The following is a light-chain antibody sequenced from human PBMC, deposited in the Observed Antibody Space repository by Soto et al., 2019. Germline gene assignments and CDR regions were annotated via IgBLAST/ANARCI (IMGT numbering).Light chain of an antibody. CDR1: SSDVGGYTY. V-gene: IGLV2-14*01. Sequence: QSALTQPASVSGSPGQSITISCTGTSSDVGGYTYVSWYQQHPGKAPKLMIFDVSNRPSGVSNRFSGSKSSNTASLTISGLQADDEADYYCSSYTISSTYVFGTGTKLTVL. J-gene: IGLJ1*01. CDR2: DVS. CDR3: SSYTISSTYV.